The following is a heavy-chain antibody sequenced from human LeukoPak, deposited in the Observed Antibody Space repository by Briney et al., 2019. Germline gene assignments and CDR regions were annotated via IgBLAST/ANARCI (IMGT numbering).Heavy chain of an antibody. CDR2: ISGSGGST. J-gene: IGHJ4*02. CDR1: GFTFSSYA. D-gene: IGHD3-10*01. CDR3: AKGSPYYPQKGHFDY. V-gene: IGHV3-23*01. Sequence: GGSLRLSCAASGFTFSSYAMSWVRQAPGKGLEWVSAISGSGGSTYYADSVKGRFTISRDNSKDTLYLQMNSLRAEDTAVYYCAKGSPYYPQKGHFDYWGQGTLVTVSS.